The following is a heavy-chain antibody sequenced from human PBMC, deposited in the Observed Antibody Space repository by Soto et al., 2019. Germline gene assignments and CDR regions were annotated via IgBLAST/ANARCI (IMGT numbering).Heavy chain of an antibody. CDR2: IKPGGSDI. CDR3: ARVGIEMATMNY. CDR1: GYIFANFW. V-gene: IGHV5-51*01. J-gene: IGHJ4*02. Sequence: GESLKISCKVSGYIFANFWIAWVRQMPGKGLEWMGMIKPGGSDIRYSPSFEGQVTISADKSVNTAYLQWSSLKDSDTAMYFCARVGIEMATMNYWGPGTPVTVSS. D-gene: IGHD5-12*01.